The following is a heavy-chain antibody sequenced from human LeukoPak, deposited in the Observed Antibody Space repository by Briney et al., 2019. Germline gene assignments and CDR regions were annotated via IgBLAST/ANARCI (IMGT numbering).Heavy chain of an antibody. D-gene: IGHD3-22*01. V-gene: IGHV3-11*01. CDR1: GFTFSDYY. Sequence: GGSLRLSCAASGFTFSDYYMSWIRQAPGKGLEWVSYISSSGSTIYYADSVKGRFTISRDNAKNTLYLHMNSLKTEDTAVYYCTRQTDYYDSSGYYLSWGQGTLVTVSS. CDR2: ISSSGSTI. CDR3: TRQTDYYDSSGYYLS. J-gene: IGHJ5*02.